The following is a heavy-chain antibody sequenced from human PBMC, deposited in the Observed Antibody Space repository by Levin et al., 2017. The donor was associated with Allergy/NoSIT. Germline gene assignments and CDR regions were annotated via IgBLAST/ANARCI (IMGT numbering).Heavy chain of an antibody. J-gene: IGHJ4*02. CDR1: GASISNYY. Sequence: RASETLSLTCSVSGASISNYYWSWIRQSAGEGLEWIGRIYTSGSTSYNPSLKSRVTMSGDTSKNQISLKLTSVTAADTALYYCTRSEVEASCFNYWGQGLLVTVSS. CDR3: TRSEVEASCFNY. CDR2: IYTSGST. D-gene: IGHD1-26*01. V-gene: IGHV4-4*07.